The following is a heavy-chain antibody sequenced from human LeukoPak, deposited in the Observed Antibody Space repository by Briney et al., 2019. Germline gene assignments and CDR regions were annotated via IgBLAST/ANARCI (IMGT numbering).Heavy chain of an antibody. Sequence: SETLSPTCTVSGYSINNDYYWGWIRQPPGKGLEWIGSIYHSGSTYYNPSLKSRFTISVDTSKNQLSLKLSSVTAADTAVYYCARVVSGVGYYMDVWGKGTTVTVSS. CDR2: IYHSGST. CDR1: GYSINNDYY. J-gene: IGHJ6*03. D-gene: IGHD1-26*01. CDR3: ARVVSGVGYYMDV. V-gene: IGHV4-38-2*02.